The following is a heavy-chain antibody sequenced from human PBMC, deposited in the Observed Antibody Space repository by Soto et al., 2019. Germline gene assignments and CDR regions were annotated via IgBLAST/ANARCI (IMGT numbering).Heavy chain of an antibody. D-gene: IGHD4-17*01. CDR1: GGSISSGGYY. CDR3: ARVQPYDYGANTGWLDP. J-gene: IGHJ5*02. Sequence: QVQLQESGPGLVNPSQTLSLTCTVSGGSISSGGYYWSWIRQHPGKGLEWIGYTFYSGATYYNPSLKSRTIISVDTSKNQFSLTLTSLTAADTAVCYCARVQPYDYGANTGWLDPWGQGTLVTVSS. V-gene: IGHV4-31*03. CDR2: TFYSGAT.